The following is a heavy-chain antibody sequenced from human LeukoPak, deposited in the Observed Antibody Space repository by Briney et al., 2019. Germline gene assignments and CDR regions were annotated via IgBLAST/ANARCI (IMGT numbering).Heavy chain of an antibody. J-gene: IGHJ4*02. D-gene: IGHD3-22*01. CDR3: ARAPDDIRGYYPLDY. V-gene: IGHV4-59*01. Sequence: SETLSLTCTVSGGSISSYYWSWIRQPPGKGLEWIGYIYYSGSTNYNPSLKSRVTISVDTSKNQFSLKLSSVAAADTAAYYCARAPDDIRGYYPLDYWGQGTLVTVSS. CDR2: IYYSGST. CDR1: GGSISSYY.